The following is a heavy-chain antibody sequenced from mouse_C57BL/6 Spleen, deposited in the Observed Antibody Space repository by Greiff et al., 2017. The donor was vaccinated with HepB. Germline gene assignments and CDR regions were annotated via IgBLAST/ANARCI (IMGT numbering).Heavy chain of an antibody. CDR3: ARWPITTVVAPYAMDY. V-gene: IGHV1-52*01. D-gene: IGHD1-1*01. CDR1: GYTFTSYW. Sequence: QVQLQQPGAELVRPGSSVKLSCKASGYTFTSYWMHWVKQRPIQGLEWIGNIDPSDSETHYNQKFKDKATLTVDKSSSTAYMQLSSLTSEDCAVDYCARWPITTVVAPYAMDYWGQGTSVTVSS. J-gene: IGHJ4*01. CDR2: IDPSDSET.